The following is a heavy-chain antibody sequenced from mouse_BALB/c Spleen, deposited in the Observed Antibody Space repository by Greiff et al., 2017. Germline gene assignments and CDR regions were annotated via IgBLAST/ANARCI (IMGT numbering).Heavy chain of an antibody. V-gene: IGHV1-15*01. D-gene: IGHD2-1*01. J-gene: IGHJ4*01. CDR2: IDPETGGT. CDR1: GYTFTDYE. Sequence: QVQLQQSGAELVRPGASVTLSCKASGYTFTDYEMHWVKQTPVHGLEWIGAIDPETGGTAYNQKFKGKATLTADKSSSTAYMELRGLTSEDSAVYYCTRLDGNYPYAMDYWGQGTSVTVSS. CDR3: TRLDGNYPYAMDY.